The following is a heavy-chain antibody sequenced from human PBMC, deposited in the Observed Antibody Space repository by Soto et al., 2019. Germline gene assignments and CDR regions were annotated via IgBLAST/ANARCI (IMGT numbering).Heavy chain of an antibody. D-gene: IGHD1-1*01. Sequence: SVTVSCEASGGTFSSYAISWVRQAPGQGLEWMGGINPIFGPANYAQKFQGRVTITAHESTSTPYMELSSLRSEDTAVYYCAREGVERSTISYFDYWGKGILVPAPQ. J-gene: IGHJ4*02. V-gene: IGHV1-69*13. CDR3: AREGVERSTISYFDY. CDR2: INPIFGPA. CDR1: GGTFSSYA.